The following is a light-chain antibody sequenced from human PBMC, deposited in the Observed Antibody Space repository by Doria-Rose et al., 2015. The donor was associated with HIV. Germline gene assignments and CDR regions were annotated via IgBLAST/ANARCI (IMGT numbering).Light chain of an antibody. J-gene: IGKJ3*01. CDR3: QQYYDTPS. Sequence: VLTQPPESLGMPLGERATLNCKSNQSLLYTSKNYLAWYQQKPGQPPKLLIYWASTRQSGVPARFSGSGSGTDFTLTISSLEAEDEAVYYCQQYYDTPSFGPGTTVDIK. CDR1: QSLLYTSKNY. V-gene: IGKV4-1*01. CDR2: WAS.